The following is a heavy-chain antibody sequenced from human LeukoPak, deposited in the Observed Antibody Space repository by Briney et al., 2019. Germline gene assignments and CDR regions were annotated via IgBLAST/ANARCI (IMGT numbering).Heavy chain of an antibody. J-gene: IGHJ3*02. Sequence: PSETLSLTCAVYGGSFSGYYWSWIRQPPGKGLEWIGYIYYSGSTNYNPSLKSRVTISVDTSKNQFSLKLSSVTAADTAVYYCARHGPYYDFWSGYYDRAFDIWGQGTMVTVSS. D-gene: IGHD3-3*01. V-gene: IGHV4-59*08. CDR3: ARHGPYYDFWSGYYDRAFDI. CDR2: IYYSGST. CDR1: GGSFSGYY.